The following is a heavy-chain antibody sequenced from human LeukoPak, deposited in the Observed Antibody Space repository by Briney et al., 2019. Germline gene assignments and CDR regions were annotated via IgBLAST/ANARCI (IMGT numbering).Heavy chain of an antibody. V-gene: IGHV1-8*02. D-gene: IGHD3-3*02. CDR3: ATLGSDAFDI. J-gene: IGHJ3*02. CDR1: GGTFTSYD. Sequence: ASVKVSCKASGGTFTSYDINWVRQATGQGLEWMGWMNPNSGNTGYAQKFQGRVTMTEDTSTDTAYMELSSLRSEDTAVYYCATLGSDAFDIWGQGTMVTVSS. CDR2: MNPNSGNT.